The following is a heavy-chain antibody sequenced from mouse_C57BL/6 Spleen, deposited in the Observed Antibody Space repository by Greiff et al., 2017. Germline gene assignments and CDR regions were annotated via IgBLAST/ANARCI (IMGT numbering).Heavy chain of an antibody. CDR3: AIHSNYHFDY. CDR1: GFTFSDYG. V-gene: IGHV5-17*01. J-gene: IGHJ2*01. D-gene: IGHD2-5*01. CDR2: ISSGSSTI. Sequence: EVQLVESGGGLVKPGGSLKLSCAASGFTFSDYGMHWVRQAPEKGLEWVAYISSGSSTIYYADTVKGRLTISRDNAKNTLFLQMTSLRSEDTAMYYCAIHSNYHFDYWGQGTTLTVSS.